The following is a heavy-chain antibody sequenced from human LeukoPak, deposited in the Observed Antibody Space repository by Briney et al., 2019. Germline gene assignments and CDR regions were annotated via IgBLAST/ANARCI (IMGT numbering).Heavy chain of an antibody. CDR2: ISGDGASI. CDR1: GFTSSSYA. D-gene: IGHD6-13*01. CDR3: ATNSSRWYIDQ. J-gene: IGHJ4*02. V-gene: IGHV3-23*01. Sequence: PGGSLRLSCAASGFTSSSYAMTWVRQAPGKGLQWVSDISGDGASIYYADSLKGRFTISRDNAKDSLYLQMNSLRAEDTAVYYCATNSSRWYIDQWGQGTLVTVSS.